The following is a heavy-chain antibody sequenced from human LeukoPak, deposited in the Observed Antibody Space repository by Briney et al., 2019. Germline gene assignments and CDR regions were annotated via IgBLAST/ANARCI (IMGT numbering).Heavy chain of an antibody. J-gene: IGHJ4*02. D-gene: IGHD3-22*01. Sequence: ASVKVSCKASGYTFTTYYMHWVRPAPGQGLEWMGMINPSSGSTYYAQEFQGRVTMTRDTSTSTVYMELSSLRSEDTAVYYCARPHDYYDSSAYYAYWGQGTLVTVSS. CDR1: GYTFTTYY. CDR3: ARPHDYYDSSAYYAY. V-gene: IGHV1-46*01. CDR2: INPSSGST.